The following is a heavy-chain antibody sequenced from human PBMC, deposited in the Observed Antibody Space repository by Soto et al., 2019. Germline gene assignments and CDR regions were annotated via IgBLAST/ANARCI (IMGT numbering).Heavy chain of an antibody. D-gene: IGHD1-26*01. V-gene: IGHV3-23*01. CDR2: ISGSGGST. Sequence: EVQLLESGGGLVQPGGSLRLSCAASGFTFSSYAMSWVRQAPGKGLEWVSAISGSGGSTYYADSVKGRFTISRDNSKNTLYLQVNSLRAEDTAGYYCAKVSYVVVGATGAFDIWGQGTMVTVSS. CDR1: GFTFSSYA. J-gene: IGHJ3*02. CDR3: AKVSYVVVGATGAFDI.